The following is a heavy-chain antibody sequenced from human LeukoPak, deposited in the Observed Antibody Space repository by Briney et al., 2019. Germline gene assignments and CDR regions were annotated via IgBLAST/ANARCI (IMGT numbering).Heavy chain of an antibody. D-gene: IGHD1-26*01. CDR2: IGTAGET. J-gene: IGHJ3*02. Sequence: GGSLRLSCAASGFTFSSYDMHWVRQATGKGLEWVSAIGTAGETYYPGSVKGRFTISRENAKNSLYLQMNSLRAGDTAVYYCARSVGATIDSLAFDIWGQGTMVTVSS. CDR3: ARSVGATIDSLAFDI. V-gene: IGHV3-13*04. CDR1: GFTFSSYD.